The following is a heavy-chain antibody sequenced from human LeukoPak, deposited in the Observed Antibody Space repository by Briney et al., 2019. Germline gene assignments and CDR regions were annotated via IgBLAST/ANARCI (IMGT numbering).Heavy chain of an antibody. D-gene: IGHD3-3*01. J-gene: IGHJ2*01. CDR2: IYTSGST. V-gene: IGHV4-4*07. CDR3: ARDYVFWGGYYRYWYFDL. Sequence: SETLSLTCTVSGGSISSYYWSWIRQPAGKGLEWIGRIYTSGSTNYNPSLKSRVTMSVDTSKNQFSLKLSSVTAADTAVYYCARDYVFWGGYYRYWYFDLWGRGPLVTVSS. CDR1: GGSISSYY.